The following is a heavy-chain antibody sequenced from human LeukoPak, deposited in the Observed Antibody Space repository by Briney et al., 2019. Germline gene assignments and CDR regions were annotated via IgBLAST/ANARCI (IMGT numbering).Heavy chain of an antibody. V-gene: IGHV4-34*01. CDR2: INHSGST. Sequence: SETLSLTCAVYGGSFSGYYWSWIRQPPGKGLEWIGEINHSGSTNYNPSLKSRVTISVDTSKNQFSLKLSSVTAADTAEYYCAGRITIFGVVSDYWGQGTLVTVSS. J-gene: IGHJ4*02. CDR1: GGSFSGYY. D-gene: IGHD3-3*01. CDR3: AGRITIFGVVSDY.